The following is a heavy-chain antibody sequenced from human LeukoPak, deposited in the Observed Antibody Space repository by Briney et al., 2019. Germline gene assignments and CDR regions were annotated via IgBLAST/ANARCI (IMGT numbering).Heavy chain of an antibody. CDR3: AKELPGYCSSTSCYGIDY. J-gene: IGHJ4*02. CDR1: GFTFSSYG. CDR2: ISYDGSNK. D-gene: IGHD2-2*01. Sequence: PGGSLRLSCAASGFTFSSYGMHWVRQAPGKGLEWVAVISYDGSNKYYADSVKGRFTISRDNSKNTLYLQMNSLRAEDTAVYYCAKELPGYCSSTSCYGIDYWGQGTLVTVSS. V-gene: IGHV3-30*18.